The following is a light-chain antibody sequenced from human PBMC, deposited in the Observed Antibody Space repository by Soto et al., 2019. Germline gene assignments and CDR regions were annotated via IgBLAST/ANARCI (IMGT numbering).Light chain of an antibody. V-gene: IGKV1-5*01. CDR2: DAS. CDR1: QSISSW. CDR3: QQYNSYSPIT. J-gene: IGKJ4*01. Sequence: DIQMTQSPSTLSASVGDRVTITCRASQSISSWLAWYQQKPGKAPKLLIYDASSLESGVPSRFSGSGSGTEFTLTIRSLQPADFATYYCQQYNSYSPITFGGGTKVDIK.